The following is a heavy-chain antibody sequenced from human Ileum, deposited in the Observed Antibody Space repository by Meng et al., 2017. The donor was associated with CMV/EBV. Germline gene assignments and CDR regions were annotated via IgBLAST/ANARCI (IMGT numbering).Heavy chain of an antibody. CDR1: GGSSSGYY. J-gene: IGHJ4*02. V-gene: IGHV4-34*01. CDR2: IHPSGST. D-gene: IGHD5-24*01. Sequence: QVQLQHWGAGLLKPSETLSLTYAVFGGSSSGYYLNWIRQPPGKGLEWIGEIHPSGSTIYNPSLKNRVSISLDTSRNQFSLRLTSVTAADTAVYYCSRGEDAYKSGRYWGQGTLVTVSS. CDR3: SRGEDAYKSGRY.